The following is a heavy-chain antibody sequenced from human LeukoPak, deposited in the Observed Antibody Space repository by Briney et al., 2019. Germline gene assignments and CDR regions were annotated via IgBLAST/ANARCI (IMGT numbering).Heavy chain of an antibody. CDR2: ISSSGSTI. V-gene: IGHV3-48*03. J-gene: IGHJ4*02. CDR3: ARDSRYSSGWYGTATFDY. D-gene: IGHD6-19*01. Sequence: PGGSLRLSCAASGFTFSSYEMNWVRQAPGKGLEWVSYISSSGSTIYYADSVKGRFTISRDNAKNSLYLQMNSLRAEDTAVYYCARDSRYSSGWYGTATFDYWGQGTLVTVSS. CDR1: GFTFSSYE.